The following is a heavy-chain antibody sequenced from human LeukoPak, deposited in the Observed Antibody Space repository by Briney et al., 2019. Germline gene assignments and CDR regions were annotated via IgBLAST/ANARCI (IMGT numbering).Heavy chain of an antibody. CDR3: ARGGGYYDSSGYLDY. CDR1: GFTASSNY. Sequence: GGSLRLSCAASGFTASSNYMSWVRQAPGKGLEWVSVIYSGGSTYYADSVKGRFTISRDNSKNTLYLQMNSLRAEDTAVYYCARGGGYYDSSGYLDYWGQGTLVTVSS. CDR2: IYSGGST. J-gene: IGHJ4*02. D-gene: IGHD3-22*01. V-gene: IGHV3-66*01.